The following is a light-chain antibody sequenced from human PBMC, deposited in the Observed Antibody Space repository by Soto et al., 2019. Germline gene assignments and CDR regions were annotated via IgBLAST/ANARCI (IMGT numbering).Light chain of an antibody. J-gene: IGKJ2*01. Sequence: IQMTQSPSTLSASVGDRVTITCQASQSISSWLAWYQQKPGKAPKLLIYKASSLESGAPSRSSGSGSATEFTLTISSLQPDEFATYYCQQYHSLYTFGQGTKLEMK. CDR2: KAS. CDR1: QSISSW. CDR3: QQYHSLYT. V-gene: IGKV1-5*03.